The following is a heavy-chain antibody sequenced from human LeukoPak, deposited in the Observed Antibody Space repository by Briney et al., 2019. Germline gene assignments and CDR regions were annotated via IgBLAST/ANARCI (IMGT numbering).Heavy chain of an antibody. Sequence: GGSLRLSCAASGFTFSSYAMSWVRQAPGKGLEGVSAMSGSGDGTYYADSVKGRFTISRDNSKNTLYLQMNSLRAEDTAVYYCAKMMGQRLYDYCMDVWGKGTTVTVSS. J-gene: IGHJ6*03. V-gene: IGHV3-23*01. CDR1: GFTFSSYA. D-gene: IGHD3-16*01. CDR3: AKMMGQRLYDYCMDV. CDR2: MSGSGDGT.